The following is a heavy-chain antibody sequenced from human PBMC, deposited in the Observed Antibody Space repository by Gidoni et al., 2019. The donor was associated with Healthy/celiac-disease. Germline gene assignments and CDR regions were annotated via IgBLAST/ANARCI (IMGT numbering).Heavy chain of an antibody. Sequence: QVQLVESGGGVVQPGRSLRLSCAASGFPFSSYGMHWVRQAPGKGLEWVAVISYDGSNKYYADSVKGRFTISRDNSKNTLYLQMNSLRAEDTAVYYCAKALYGDYVGGYWGQGTLVTVSS. V-gene: IGHV3-30*18. CDR2: ISYDGSNK. D-gene: IGHD4-17*01. CDR3: AKALYGDYVGGY. CDR1: GFPFSSYG. J-gene: IGHJ4*02.